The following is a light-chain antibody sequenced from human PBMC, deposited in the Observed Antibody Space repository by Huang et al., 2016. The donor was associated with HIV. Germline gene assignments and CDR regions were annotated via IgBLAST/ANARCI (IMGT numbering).Light chain of an antibody. CDR3: QQRSKWPLT. CDR2: DVS. V-gene: IGKV3-11*01. J-gene: IGKJ4*01. Sequence: EIVLTQSPVTLSLSPGDSATLSCRASQSIGTYLAWYQHKSGQAPRLLIYDVSNRAAGVPARFSASGSETDFTLTIASLDPDDFAIYHCQQRSKWPLTFGGGTKVEMK. CDR1: QSIGTY.